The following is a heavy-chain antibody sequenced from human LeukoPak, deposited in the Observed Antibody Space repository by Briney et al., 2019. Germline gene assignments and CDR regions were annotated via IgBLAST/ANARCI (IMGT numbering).Heavy chain of an antibody. CDR3: ARGSCSSTSCFMDV. Sequence: ASVKVSCTASEYTFSSYSIHWVRQAPGQRLEWMGWINADKGNTKYSQKLQGRVTITGDTSASTAYMELSSLRSEDTAVYYCARGSCSSTSCFMDVWGQGTTVTVSS. CDR1: EYTFSSYS. D-gene: IGHD2-2*01. CDR2: INADKGNT. J-gene: IGHJ6*02. V-gene: IGHV1-3*01.